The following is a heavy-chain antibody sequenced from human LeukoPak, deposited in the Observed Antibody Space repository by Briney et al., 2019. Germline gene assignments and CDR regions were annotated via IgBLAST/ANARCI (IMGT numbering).Heavy chain of an antibody. CDR2: ISGSGGST. J-gene: IGHJ5*02. D-gene: IGHD3-10*01. Sequence: GGSLRLSCAASGFTFSSYAMSWVRQAPGKGLEWVSAISGSGGSTCYADSVKGRFTISRDNSKNTLYLQMNSLRAEDTAVYYCAKQGTMVRGVIAWFDPWGQGTLVTVSS. CDR3: AKQGTMVRGVIAWFDP. CDR1: GFTFSSYA. V-gene: IGHV3-23*01.